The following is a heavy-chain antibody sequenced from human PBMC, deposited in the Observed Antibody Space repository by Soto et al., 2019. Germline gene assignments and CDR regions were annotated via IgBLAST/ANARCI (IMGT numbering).Heavy chain of an antibody. J-gene: IGHJ5*02. Sequence: SETLSLTCTVSGGSISSYYWSWIRQPAGKGLEWIGRIYTSGSTNYNPSLKSRVTMSVDTSKNQFSLKLSSVTVADTAVYYCARDQIMTKVTLGKITRTNWFDPWGQGTLVTVSS. CDR1: GGSISSYY. V-gene: IGHV4-4*07. CDR3: ARDQIMTKVTLGKITRTNWFDP. D-gene: IGHD4-4*01. CDR2: IYTSGST.